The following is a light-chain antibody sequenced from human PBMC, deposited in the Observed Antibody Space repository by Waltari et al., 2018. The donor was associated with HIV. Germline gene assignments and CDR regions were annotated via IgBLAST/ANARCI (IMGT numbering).Light chain of an antibody. Sequence: QSVLTQPPSASGTPGQRVTISCSGSTSSIGSNTVNWYQQLPGTAPKLLIYSDHQRPSGVPNRFSGSKSDTSASLAINGLQSEDEADYYCAAWDDNLNGPLFGGGTKLTVL. V-gene: IGLV1-44*01. CDR2: SDH. CDR3: AAWDDNLNGPL. CDR1: TSSIGSNT. J-gene: IGLJ2*01.